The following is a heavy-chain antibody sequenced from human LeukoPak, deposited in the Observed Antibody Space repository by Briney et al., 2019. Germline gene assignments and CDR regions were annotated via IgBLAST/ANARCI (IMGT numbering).Heavy chain of an antibody. Sequence: PGGSLRLSCAASGFTFSNAWMSWVRQAPGKGLEWVGRIKSKTDGGTTDYAAPMKGRFTISRDDSKNTLYLQMNSLKTEDTAVYYCTTVLEPLDYFDYWGQGTLVTVSS. V-gene: IGHV3-15*01. J-gene: IGHJ4*02. CDR1: GFTFSNAW. CDR2: IKSKTDGGTT. D-gene: IGHD1-1*01. CDR3: TTVLEPLDYFDY.